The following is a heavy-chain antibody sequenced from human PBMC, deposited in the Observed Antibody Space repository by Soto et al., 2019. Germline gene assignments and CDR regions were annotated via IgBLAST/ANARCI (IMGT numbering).Heavy chain of an antibody. V-gene: IGHV3-11*01. Sequence: GGSLRLSCAASGFTFSDYYMSWIRLAPGKGLEWVSYISSGSGTIIYYADSVKGRFTISRDNAKNSLYLQMNSLRAEDTAVYYCYATAVVARDYWGQGTMVTVSS. CDR1: GFTFSDYY. J-gene: IGHJ4*02. CDR3: YATAVVARDY. CDR2: ISSGSGTII. D-gene: IGHD2-8*02.